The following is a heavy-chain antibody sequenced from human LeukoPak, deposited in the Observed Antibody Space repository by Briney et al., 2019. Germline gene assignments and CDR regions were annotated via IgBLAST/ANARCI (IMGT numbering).Heavy chain of an antibody. CDR1: GFSISSGYY. Sequence: PSETLSPTCTVSGFSISSGYYWGWIRQPPGKGLEWIGSIYHSGSTYYNPSLKGRVTISVDTSKNQLSLKLSSVTAADTAVYYCARDLIAAAGIGDYWGQGTLVTVSS. CDR2: IYHSGST. J-gene: IGHJ4*02. CDR3: ARDLIAAAGIGDY. D-gene: IGHD6-13*01. V-gene: IGHV4-38-2*02.